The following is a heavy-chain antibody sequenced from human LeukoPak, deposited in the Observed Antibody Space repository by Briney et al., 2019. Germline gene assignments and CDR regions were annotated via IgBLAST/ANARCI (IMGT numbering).Heavy chain of an antibody. V-gene: IGHV3-48*04. CDR3: ARSYSSSSGTAWDN. CDR1: GFTFSTYS. J-gene: IGHJ4*02. Sequence: GGSLRLSCAASGFTFSTYSMNWVRQAPGKGLEWLSYISSSSSTTYCADSVKGRFTISRDNAKNSLYLQMNSLRGEDTAVYYCARSYSSSSGTAWDNWGQGTLVTVSS. CDR2: ISSSSSTT. D-gene: IGHD6-6*01.